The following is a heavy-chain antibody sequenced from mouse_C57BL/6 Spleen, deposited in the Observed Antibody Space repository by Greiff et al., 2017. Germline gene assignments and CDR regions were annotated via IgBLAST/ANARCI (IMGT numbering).Heavy chain of an antibody. CDR2: ISSGSSTI. CDR3: ARQGVESLWYFDV. V-gene: IGHV5-17*01. D-gene: IGHD1-1*01. J-gene: IGHJ1*03. CDR1: GFTFSDYG. Sequence: EVMLVESGGGLVKPGGSLKLSCAASGFTFSDYGMHWVRQAPEKGLEWVAYISSGSSTIYYADTVKGRFTISRDNAKNTLFLQMTSLRSEDTAMYYCARQGVESLWYFDVWGTGTTVTVSS.